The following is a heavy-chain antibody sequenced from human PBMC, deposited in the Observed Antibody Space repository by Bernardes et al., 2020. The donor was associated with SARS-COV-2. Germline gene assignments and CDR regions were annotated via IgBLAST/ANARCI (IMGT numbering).Heavy chain of an antibody. D-gene: IGHD2-2*01. CDR3: ARTVGYCSSTSCYNNWFDP. CDR1: GYTFTSYG. V-gene: IGHV1-18*01. J-gene: IGHJ5*02. CDR2: ISAYNGNT. Sequence: ASVKVSCKASGYTFTSYGISWVRQAPGQGLEWMGWISAYNGNTNYAQKLQGRVTMTTDTSTSTAYMELRSLRSDDTAVYYCARTVGYCSSTSCYNNWFDPWGQGTLVTVSS.